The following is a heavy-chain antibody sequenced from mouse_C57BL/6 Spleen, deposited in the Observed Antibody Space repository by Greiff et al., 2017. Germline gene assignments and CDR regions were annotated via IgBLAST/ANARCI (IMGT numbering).Heavy chain of an antibody. D-gene: IGHD1-1*01. V-gene: IGHV1-18*01. CDR1: GYTFTDYN. Sequence: EVQLQQSGPELVKPGASVKIPCKASGYTFTDYNMAWVKQSHGKSLEWIGDINPNNGGTIYNQKFKSKATLTVDKSSSTAYMGHRSLTSEDTAVYYCARSPLDYYGSVYYFDYWGKGTTLTVAS. J-gene: IGHJ2*01. CDR2: INPNNGGT. CDR3: ARSPLDYYGSVYYFDY.